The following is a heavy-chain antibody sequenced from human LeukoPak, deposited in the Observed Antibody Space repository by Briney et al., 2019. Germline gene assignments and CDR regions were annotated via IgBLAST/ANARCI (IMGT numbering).Heavy chain of an antibody. J-gene: IGHJ4*02. Sequence: SETLSLTCTVSGASISSGGYYWSWIRQHPGKGLEWVGYIYYSGSTYYNPSLRSRVTISVDTSKNQFSLKLSSVTAADTAVYYCARDQGGSYLVGYFDYWGQGTLVTVSS. V-gene: IGHV4-31*03. CDR2: IYYSGST. CDR1: GASISSGGYY. D-gene: IGHD1-26*01. CDR3: ARDQGGSYLVGYFDY.